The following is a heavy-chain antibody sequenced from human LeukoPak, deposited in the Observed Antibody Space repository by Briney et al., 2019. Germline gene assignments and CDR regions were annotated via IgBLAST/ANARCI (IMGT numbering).Heavy chain of an antibody. CDR3: TTGAITTYIVGATTDDY. Sequence: GGSLRLSCAASGFTFSSYAMSWVRQAPGKGLEWVSAISGSGGSTYYADSVKGRFTISRDNSKNTLYLQMNSLRTEDTAVYYCTTGAITTYIVGATTDDYWGQGTLVTVSS. D-gene: IGHD1-26*01. V-gene: IGHV3-23*01. J-gene: IGHJ4*02. CDR1: GFTFSSYA. CDR2: ISGSGGST.